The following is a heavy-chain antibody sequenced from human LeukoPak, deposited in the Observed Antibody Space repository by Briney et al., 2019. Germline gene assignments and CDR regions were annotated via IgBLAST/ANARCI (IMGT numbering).Heavy chain of an antibody. V-gene: IGHV1-2*02. D-gene: IGHD6-13*01. J-gene: IGHJ5*02. CDR1: GYTFTGYY. Sequence: ASVKVSCKASGYTFTGYYMHWVRQAPGQGLEWMGWINPNSGGTNYAQKFQGRVTMTRDTSTSTAYMELRSLRSDDTAVYYCALLAAAGRNWFDPWGQGTLVTVSS. CDR3: ALLAAAGRNWFDP. CDR2: INPNSGGT.